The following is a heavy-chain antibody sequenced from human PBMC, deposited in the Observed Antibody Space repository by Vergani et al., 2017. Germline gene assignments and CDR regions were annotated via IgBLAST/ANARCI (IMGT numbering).Heavy chain of an antibody. D-gene: IGHD2-2*01. Sequence: EVQLVESGGGLVKPGGSLRLSCAASGFTFSNAWMSWVRQAPGKGLEWVGRIKSKTDGGTTDYAAPVKGRFTISRDDSKNTLYLQMNSLKAEDTAVYYCTIVVREEDAFDIWGQGTMVTVSS. CDR1: GFTFSNAW. CDR3: TIVVREEDAFDI. CDR2: IKSKTDGGTT. V-gene: IGHV3-15*01. J-gene: IGHJ3*02.